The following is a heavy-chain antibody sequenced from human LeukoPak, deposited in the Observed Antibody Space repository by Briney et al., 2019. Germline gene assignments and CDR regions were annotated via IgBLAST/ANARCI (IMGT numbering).Heavy chain of an antibody. CDR1: GGSFSGYY. J-gene: IGHJ4*02. V-gene: IGHV4-34*01. D-gene: IGHD2-2*01. CDR2: INHSGST. Sequence: PSETLSLTCAVYGGSFSGYYWSWIRQPPGKGLEWIGEINHSGSTNYNPSLKSRVTISVDTSKNQFSLKLSSVTAADTAVYYCASGGLPGDYWGQRTLVTVSS. CDR3: ASGGLPGDY.